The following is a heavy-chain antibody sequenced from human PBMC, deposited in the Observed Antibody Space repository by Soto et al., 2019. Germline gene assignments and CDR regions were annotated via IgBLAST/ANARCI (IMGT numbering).Heavy chain of an antibody. CDR1: GFTFSSYS. J-gene: IGHJ4*02. Sequence: EVQLVESGGGLVKPGGSLRLSCAASGFTFSSYSMNWVRQAPGKGLEWVSSISSSSSYIYYADSVKGRFTISRDNAKNSLYLQMNSLRAEDTAVYYCATLRGYDNPSDYWGQGTLVTVSS. D-gene: IGHD5-12*01. V-gene: IGHV3-21*01. CDR3: ATLRGYDNPSDY. CDR2: ISSSSSYI.